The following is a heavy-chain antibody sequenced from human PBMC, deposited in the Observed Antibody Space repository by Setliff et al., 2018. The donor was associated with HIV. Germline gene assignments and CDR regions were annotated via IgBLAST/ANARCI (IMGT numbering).Heavy chain of an antibody. CDR2: ISSSSRTI. Sequence: GGSLRLSCAASGLIFSSYEMNWVRQAPGKGLDWLSYISSSSRTIYYADSVKGRFNISRDNVKNTLYLQMNSLRGEDTAVYFCARGYYGSDLQNGMDVWGQGTTVTVSS. CDR1: GLIFSSYE. J-gene: IGHJ6*02. V-gene: IGHV3-48*03. CDR3: ARGYYGSDLQNGMDV. D-gene: IGHD3-10*01.